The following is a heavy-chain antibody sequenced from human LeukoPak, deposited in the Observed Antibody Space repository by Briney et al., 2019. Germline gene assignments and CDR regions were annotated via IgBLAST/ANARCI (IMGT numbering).Heavy chain of an antibody. Sequence: PGRSLRLSCAASGFTFSSYGMHWVRQAPGEGLEWVAVISYDGSNKYYADSVKGRFTISRDNSKNTLYLQMNSLRAEDTAVYYCAKQLWYYYGMDVWGKRTTVTVSS. J-gene: IGHJ6*04. D-gene: IGHD5-18*01. CDR3: AKQLWYYYGMDV. CDR2: ISYDGSNK. V-gene: IGHV3-30*18. CDR1: GFTFSSYG.